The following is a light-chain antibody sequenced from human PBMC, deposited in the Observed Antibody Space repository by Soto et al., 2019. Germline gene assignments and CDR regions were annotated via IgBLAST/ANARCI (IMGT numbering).Light chain of an antibody. V-gene: IGKV1-5*01. CDR1: QSISSW. CDR2: DAS. J-gene: IGKJ3*01. CDR3: QQYKNYPFT. Sequence: DIPMTQSPSTLSASVGDRVSITCRASQSISSWLAWYQQKPGKAPKLLIYDASSLQSGVPSRFSGSESGAEFTLTISGLQPDDFATYYCQQYKNYPFTFGPGT.